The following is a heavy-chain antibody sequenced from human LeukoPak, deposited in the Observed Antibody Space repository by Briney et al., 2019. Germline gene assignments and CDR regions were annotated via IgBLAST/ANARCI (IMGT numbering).Heavy chain of an antibody. D-gene: IGHD2-2*01. V-gene: IGHV1-18*01. Sequence: ASVKVSCKASGYTFTSYGISWVRQAPGQGLEWMGWISAYNGNTNYAQKLQGRVTMTTDTSTSTAYMELRSLRSDDTAVYYCAREGTLYCSSTSCQSSDNWFDPWGQGTLVTVSS. J-gene: IGHJ5*02. CDR3: AREGTLYCSSTSCQSSDNWFDP. CDR1: GYTFTSYG. CDR2: ISAYNGNT.